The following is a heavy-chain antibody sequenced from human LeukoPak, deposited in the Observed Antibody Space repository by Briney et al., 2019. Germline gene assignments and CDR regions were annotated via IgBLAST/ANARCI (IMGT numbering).Heavy chain of an antibody. J-gene: IGHJ4*02. CDR2: IYYSGTT. Sequence: SETLSLTCAVSGGSISSHYWSWIRQPPGKGLGWVGYIYYSGTTNYNTSLMRRVIISVDTYKTQFSMKLSSVPAQDTAVYYGARGAYLAASQYGYWGQGTLVTVS. CDR1: GGSISSHY. V-gene: IGHV4-59*11. D-gene: IGHD6-13*01. CDR3: ARGAYLAASQYGY.